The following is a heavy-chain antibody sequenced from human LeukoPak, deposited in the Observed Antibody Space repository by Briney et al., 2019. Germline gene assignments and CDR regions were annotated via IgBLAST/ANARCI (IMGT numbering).Heavy chain of an antibody. Sequence: GGSLRLSCAASGFTFSSYGMHWVRQAPGKGLEWVAVISYDGSDKYYADSVKGRFTISRDNSKNTLYLQMNSLRAEDTAVYYCAKSSGDGDYAGYIDYWGQGTLVTVSS. V-gene: IGHV3-30*18. CDR1: GFTFSSYG. D-gene: IGHD4-17*01. J-gene: IGHJ4*02. CDR2: ISYDGSDK. CDR3: AKSSGDGDYAGYIDY.